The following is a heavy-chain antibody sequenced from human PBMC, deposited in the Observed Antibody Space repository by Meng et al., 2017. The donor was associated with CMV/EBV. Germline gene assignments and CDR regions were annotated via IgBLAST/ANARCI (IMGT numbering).Heavy chain of an antibody. CDR3: ASLNYCSSTSCSRRFDY. CDR1: GGSFSGYY. CDR2: INHSGST. J-gene: IGHJ4*02. Sequence: YGGSFSGYYWSWIRQPPGKGLEWIGEINHSGSTNYNPSLKSRVTISVDTSKNQFSLKLSSVTAADTAVYYCASLNYCSSTSCSRRFDYWGQGTLATVSS. D-gene: IGHD2-2*01. V-gene: IGHV4-34*01.